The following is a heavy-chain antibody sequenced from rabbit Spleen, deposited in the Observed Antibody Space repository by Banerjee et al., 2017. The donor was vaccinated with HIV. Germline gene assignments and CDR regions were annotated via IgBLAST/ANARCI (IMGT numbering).Heavy chain of an antibody. CDR3: ARDLAGAIGWNFGL. V-gene: IGHV1S40*01. Sequence: QSLEESGGDLVKPGASLTLTCTASGVSFSGSSYMCWVRQAPGKGLEWIACINTATGKAVYANWAKSRVTISKTSSPTVTLQVTSLTAADTATYFCARDLAGAIGWNFGLWGQGTLVTVS. J-gene: IGHJ4*01. CDR1: GVSFSGSSY. D-gene: IGHD4-1*01. CDR2: INTATGKA.